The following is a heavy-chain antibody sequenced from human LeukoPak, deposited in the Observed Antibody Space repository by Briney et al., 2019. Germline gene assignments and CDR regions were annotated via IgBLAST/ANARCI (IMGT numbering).Heavy chain of an antibody. CDR1: GFTIDDYG. Sequence: GGSLRLSCGASGFTIDDYGMSWVRQAPGKGLEWVSGINWNGGSTGYADSVKGRFTISRDNAKNSLYLQMNSLRAEDTAVYYCARDLYRIVVVPHYFDYWGQGTLVTVSS. CDR2: INWNGGST. D-gene: IGHD3-22*01. CDR3: ARDLYRIVVVPHYFDY. J-gene: IGHJ4*02. V-gene: IGHV3-20*04.